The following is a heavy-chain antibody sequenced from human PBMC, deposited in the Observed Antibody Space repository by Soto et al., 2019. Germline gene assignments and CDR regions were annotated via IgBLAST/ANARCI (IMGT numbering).Heavy chain of an antibody. V-gene: IGHV3-48*02. Sequence: GGSLRLSCVASGFTFSRYNMHWVRQAPGKGLEWVAYVTTSGDTMFYADSVEGRFAISRDVAKNSVHLQMNSLGDEDTAVYYCVREEASGSSGLTYHYYYNGMDVWGQGTTVTVSS. D-gene: IGHD3-10*01. CDR2: VTTSGDTM. CDR1: GFTFSRYN. CDR3: VREEASGSSGLTYHYYYNGMDV. J-gene: IGHJ6*02.